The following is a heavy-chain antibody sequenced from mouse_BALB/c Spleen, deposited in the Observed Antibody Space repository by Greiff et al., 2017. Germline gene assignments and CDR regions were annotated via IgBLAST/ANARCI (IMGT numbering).Heavy chain of an antibody. CDR1: GFNFTDTY. J-gene: IGHJ4*01. Sequence: VQLQQSGAELVKPGASVKLSCTASGFNFTDTYMHWVKQRPEQGLEWIGRIDPANGNTKYDPKFQGKATITADTSSNTAYLQLSSLTSEDTAVYYCARYPSKYAMDYWGQGTSVTVSS. CDR2: IDPANGNT. CDR3: ARYPSKYAMDY. V-gene: IGHV14-3*02.